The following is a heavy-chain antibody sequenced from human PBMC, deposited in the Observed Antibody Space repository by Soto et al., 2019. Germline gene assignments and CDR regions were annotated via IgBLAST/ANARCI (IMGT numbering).Heavy chain of an antibody. D-gene: IGHD3-22*01. CDR3: ARTYYHDSSGYRFDY. CDR2: IYYSGST. J-gene: IGHJ4*02. CDR1: GGSISSGDYN. V-gene: IGHV4-30-4*01. Sequence: SETLSLTCTVSGGSISSGDYNWNWIGQPPGKGLEWIGCIYYSGSTQYNPSLKSRVTISVDTSKNQFSLKLSSVTAADTAVYYCARTYYHDSSGYRFDYWGQGTLVTVSS.